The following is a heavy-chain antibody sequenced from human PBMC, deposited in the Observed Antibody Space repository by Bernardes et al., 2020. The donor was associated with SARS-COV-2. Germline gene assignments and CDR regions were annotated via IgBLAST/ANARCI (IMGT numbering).Heavy chain of an antibody. CDR3: AGSSCGIDCYIGGLRSWDYGMDV. V-gene: IGHV4-39*01. J-gene: IGHJ6*04. Sequence: AATLSLTCTVSAVSLIISTYYWGWIRQPPGKCLALILSIYSSGTSYYNPSLLRRFFASVDPSKNTISLRLSFVTAADTAVYYCAGSSCGIDCYIGGLRSWDYGMDVWGKGTTVTVSS. D-gene: IGHD2-21*01. CDR2: IYSSGTS. CDR1: AVSLIISTYY.